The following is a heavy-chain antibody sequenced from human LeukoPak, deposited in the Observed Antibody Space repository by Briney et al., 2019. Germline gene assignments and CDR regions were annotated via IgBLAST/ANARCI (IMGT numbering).Heavy chain of an antibody. CDR1: GFTFSSYS. J-gene: IGHJ4*02. Sequence: PGGSLRLSCAASGFTFSSYSMNWVRQAPGKGLEWVSYISSSSTTIYYADSVKGRFTISRDNAKRSLYLQMNSLRPEDTAVYYCASFNYGDFDSWGQGTLVTVSS. CDR3: ASFNYGDFDS. CDR2: ISSSSTTI. D-gene: IGHD4-17*01. V-gene: IGHV3-48*04.